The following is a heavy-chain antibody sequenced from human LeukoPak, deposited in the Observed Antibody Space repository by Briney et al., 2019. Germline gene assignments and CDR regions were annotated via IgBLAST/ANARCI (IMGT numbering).Heavy chain of an antibody. CDR2: INSDGSST. CDR3: ARDFPVASDGAFDI. V-gene: IGHV3-74*01. CDR1: GFTFSSYW. J-gene: IGHJ3*02. Sequence: PGGSLRLSCAASGFTFSSYWMHWVRQAPGKGLVWVSRINSDGSSTSYADSVKGRFTISRDNAKNALYLQMNSLRAEDTAVYYCARDFPVASDGAFDIWGQGTMVTVSS. D-gene: IGHD6-25*01.